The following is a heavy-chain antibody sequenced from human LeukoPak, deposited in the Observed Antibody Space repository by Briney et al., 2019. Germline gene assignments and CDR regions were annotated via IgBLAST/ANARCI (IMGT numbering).Heavy chain of an antibody. J-gene: IGHJ4*02. CDR3: ARDLTYYYGSGSYYDY. D-gene: IGHD3-10*01. V-gene: IGHV4-59*01. Sequence: SSETLSLTCTVSGGSISSYYWSWIRQPPGKGLEWIGYIYYSGSTNYNPSLKSRVTISVDTSKSQFSLKLSSVTAADTAVYYCARDLTYYYGSGSYYDYWGQGTLVTVSS. CDR1: GGSISSYY. CDR2: IYYSGST.